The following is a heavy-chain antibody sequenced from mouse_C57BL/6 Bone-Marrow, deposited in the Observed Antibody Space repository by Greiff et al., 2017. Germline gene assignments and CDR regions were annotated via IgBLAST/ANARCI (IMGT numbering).Heavy chain of an antibody. CDR3: AREALITTEPFDY. V-gene: IGHV1-80*01. D-gene: IGHD1-1*01. CDR1: GYAFSSYW. Sequence: QVQLQQSGAELVKPGASVKISCKASGYAFSSYWMNWVKQRPGKGLEWIGQIYPGDGDTNYNGKFTGKATLTADKSSSTAYMQLSSLTSEDSAVYFCAREALITTEPFDYWGQGTTLTVSS. J-gene: IGHJ2*01. CDR2: IYPGDGDT.